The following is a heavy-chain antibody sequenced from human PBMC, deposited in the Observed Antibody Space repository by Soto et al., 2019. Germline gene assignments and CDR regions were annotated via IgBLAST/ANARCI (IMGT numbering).Heavy chain of an antibody. J-gene: IGHJ6*02. D-gene: IGHD2-15*01. CDR1: GFTFSSYG. CDR2: IWYDGSNK. CDR3: ARYEDVYYGMDV. Sequence: QVQLVESGGGVVQPGRSLRLSCAASGFTFSSYGMHWVRQAPGKGLEWVAVIWYDGSNKYYADSVKGRFTISRDNPKNTLYLQMNSLRAEDTAVYYCARYEDVYYGMDVWGQGTTVTVSS. V-gene: IGHV3-33*01.